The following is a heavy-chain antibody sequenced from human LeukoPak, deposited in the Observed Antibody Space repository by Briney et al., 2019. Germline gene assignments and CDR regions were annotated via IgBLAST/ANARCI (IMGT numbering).Heavy chain of an antibody. J-gene: IGHJ6*02. V-gene: IGHV3-9*01. CDR1: GFTFYDYA. CDR3: AKDLSGDGYYYYGMDV. CDR2: ISWNSGSI. Sequence: GGSLRLSCAASGFTFYDYAMHWVRHAPGKGLEWVSGISWNSGSIGYADSVKGRFTISRDNAKNSLYLQMNSLRAEDTALYYCAKDLSGDGYYYYGMDVWGQGTTVTVSS. D-gene: IGHD2/OR15-2a*01.